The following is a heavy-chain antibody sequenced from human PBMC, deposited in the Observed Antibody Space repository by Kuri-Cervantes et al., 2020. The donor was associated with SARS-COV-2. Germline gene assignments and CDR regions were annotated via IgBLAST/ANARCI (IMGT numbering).Heavy chain of an antibody. CDR3: ARDIHDYDFWSISP. J-gene: IGHJ5*02. D-gene: IGHD3-3*01. CDR2: IYHSGST. V-gene: IGHV4-59*11. CDR1: GGSISSHY. Sequence: SETLSLTCTVSGGSISSHYWSWIRQPPGKGLEWIGSIYHSGSTYYNPSLKSRVTISVDTSKNQFSLKLSSVTAADTAVYYCARDIHDYDFWSISPWGQGTLVTVSS.